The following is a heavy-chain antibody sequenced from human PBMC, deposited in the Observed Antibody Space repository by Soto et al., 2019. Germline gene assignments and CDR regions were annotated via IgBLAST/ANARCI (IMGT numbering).Heavy chain of an antibody. J-gene: IGHJ6*02. CDR1: GYSFTDYH. V-gene: IGHV1-2*04. CDR3: ARGDSTDCSNRVRYLFYNHGMDV. D-gene: IGHD2-8*01. Sequence: ASVKVSCKASGYSFTDYHIHWVRQAPGQGLEWLGRINPKSGGTSTAQKFQGWVTMTTDTSISTASMELTRLTSDDTAIYYCARGDSTDCSNRVRYLFYNHGMDVWGQGTTVTVSS. CDR2: INPKSGGT.